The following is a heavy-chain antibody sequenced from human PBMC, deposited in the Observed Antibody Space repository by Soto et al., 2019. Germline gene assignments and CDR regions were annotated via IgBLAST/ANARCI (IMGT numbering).Heavy chain of an antibody. V-gene: IGHV4-61*08. CDR2: IYYTGST. CDR1: GGSVTSAGYY. J-gene: IGHJ5*02. CDR3: ARTLTTDRRWFDP. D-gene: IGHD4-4*01. Sequence: QVQLQESGPGLVKPSETLSLTCTVSGGSVTSAGYYWGWIRQPPGKGREWIGHIYYTGSTSYNPSLESRVTLSVDTSRDQFSLNLSSVTAADTAVYFCARTLTTDRRWFDPWGQGTLVTVSS.